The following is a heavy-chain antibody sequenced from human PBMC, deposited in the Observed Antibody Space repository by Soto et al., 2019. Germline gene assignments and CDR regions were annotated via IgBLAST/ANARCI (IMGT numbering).Heavy chain of an antibody. CDR1: GYNFSEYY. V-gene: IGHV1-2*02. J-gene: IGHJ4*02. Sequence: QVQLVQSGAEVKKPGASVRVSCKTFGYNFSEYYMHWVRQAPGQGLEWMGWINPKSGGTNFAQRFQGRFTMTSDTSISTGYMELSGLRFDDTDIYSCARRGRPDNSNWYAVDYWGQGALVTVSS. CDR3: ARRGRPDNSNWYAVDY. D-gene: IGHD6-13*01. CDR2: INPKSGGT.